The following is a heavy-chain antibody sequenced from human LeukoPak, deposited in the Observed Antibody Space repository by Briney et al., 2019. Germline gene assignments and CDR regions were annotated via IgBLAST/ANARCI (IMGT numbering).Heavy chain of an antibody. D-gene: IGHD3-16*02. CDR1: GDSVSRNTAG. J-gene: IGHJ5*02. Sequence: SQTLSLTCAISGDSVSRNTAGWNWIRQSPSRGLEWLGRTYYGSKWYSDFAPSVRNRITINPDTSKNQFSLQLNSVTPEDTAVYYCARDRVRLGELSLDWFDPWGQGTLVTVSS. CDR3: ARDRVRLGELSLDWFDP. V-gene: IGHV6-1*01. CDR2: TYYGSKWYS.